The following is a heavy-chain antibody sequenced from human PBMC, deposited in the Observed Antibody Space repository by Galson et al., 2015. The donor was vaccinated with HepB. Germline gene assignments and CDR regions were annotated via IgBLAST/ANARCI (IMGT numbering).Heavy chain of an antibody. J-gene: IGHJ1*01. Sequence: SLRLSCAASGFTFDSYSMNWVRQAPGKGLEWVSGISGRGDTTYYADSVKGRFTISRDNSKNTLYLQLHSLSVEDTAMYYCAKRGTEQHLAFFEYFQRGSQGTLVTGSS. CDR1: GFTFDSYS. V-gene: IGHV3-23*01. D-gene: IGHD6-13*01. CDR2: ISGRGDTT. CDR3: AKRGTEQHLAFFEYFQR.